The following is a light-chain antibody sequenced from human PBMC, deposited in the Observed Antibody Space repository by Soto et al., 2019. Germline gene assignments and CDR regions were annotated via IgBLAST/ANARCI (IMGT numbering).Light chain of an antibody. CDR3: QAWDFSTANYV. V-gene: IGLV3-1*01. CDR1: ELGDKY. Sequence: SYELTQPPSVSVSPGQTASISCSVDELGDKYVCWYQQKPGQSPVLVIYQDTKRPSGIPERFSGSNSGNTATLIISGTQAMDEADYYCQAWDFSTANYVFGTGTKLTVL. J-gene: IGLJ1*01. CDR2: QDT.